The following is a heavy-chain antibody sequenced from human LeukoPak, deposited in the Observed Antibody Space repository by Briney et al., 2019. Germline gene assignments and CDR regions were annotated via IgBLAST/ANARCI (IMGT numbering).Heavy chain of an antibody. J-gene: IGHJ4*02. CDR2: ISSDGIYD. V-gene: IGHV3-30*18. Sequence: GGSLRLSCAASGFTFRSYGMHWVRQAPGKGLEWVAHISSDGIYDHYVDSVKGRFTISRDNSKNTLYLQLANVRGEDTAVYYCAEGGNSSMNYWGQGTLVTVSS. CDR1: GFTFRSYG. D-gene: IGHD4-11*01. CDR3: AEGGNSSMNY.